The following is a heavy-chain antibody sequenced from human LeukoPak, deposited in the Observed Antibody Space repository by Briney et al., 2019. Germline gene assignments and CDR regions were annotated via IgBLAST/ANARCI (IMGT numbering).Heavy chain of an antibody. CDR1: GFILSNYW. Sequence: PGGSLRLSCAASGFILSNYWMTWVRQAPGKGLEWVANINRDGSVEHYVDSVKGRFTISRDNAKNSLYLQMNSLRAEDTAVYYCARDDSRRRHAFDIWGQGTMVTVSS. J-gene: IGHJ3*02. V-gene: IGHV3-7*01. D-gene: IGHD3-22*01. CDR2: INRDGSVE. CDR3: ARDDSRRRHAFDI.